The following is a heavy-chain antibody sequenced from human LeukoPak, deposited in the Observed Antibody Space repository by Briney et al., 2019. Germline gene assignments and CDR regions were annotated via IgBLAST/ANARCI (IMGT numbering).Heavy chain of an antibody. D-gene: IGHD6-19*01. V-gene: IGHV1-46*01. J-gene: IGHJ4*02. CDR2: INPSGGST. CDR1: GYTFTSYY. Sequence: ASVKVSCKASGYTFTSYYMRWVRQAPGQGLEWMGIINPSGGSTSYAQKFQGRVTMTRDTSTSTVYMELSSLRSEDTAVYYCARDGVLAYSSGWYFYFDYWGQGTLVTVSS. CDR3: ARDGVLAYSSGWYFYFDY.